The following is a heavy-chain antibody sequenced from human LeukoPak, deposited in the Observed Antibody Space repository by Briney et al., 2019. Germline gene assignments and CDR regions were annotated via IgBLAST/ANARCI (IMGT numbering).Heavy chain of an antibody. CDR3: ATQSPITGTTGYWFDP. V-gene: IGHV4-34*01. Sequence: KPAETLSLTCAVYGESFNDYYWSWIRQPPGKGLEWIGEINHSGSTNYNSSLKSRVTISVDTSKNQFSLKLRSVTAADTAVYYCATQSPITGTTGYWFDPWGQGTLVTVSS. J-gene: IGHJ5*02. D-gene: IGHD1-7*01. CDR1: GESFNDYY. CDR2: INHSGST.